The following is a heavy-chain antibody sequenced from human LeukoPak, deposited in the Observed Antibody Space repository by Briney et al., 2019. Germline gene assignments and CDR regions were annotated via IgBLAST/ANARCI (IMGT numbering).Heavy chain of an antibody. CDR2: ISYDGSNK. CDR1: GFTFSSYA. V-gene: IGHV3-30-3*01. Sequence: PGRSLRLSCAASGFTFSSYAMHWVRQATGKGLEWVAVISYDGSNKYYADSVKGRFTISRDNAKNSLSLQMHSLRAEDTAVYYCARDMSPKCSGGSGYLDYWGQGTLVTVSS. CDR3: ARDMSPKCSGGSGYLDY. D-gene: IGHD2-15*01. J-gene: IGHJ4*02.